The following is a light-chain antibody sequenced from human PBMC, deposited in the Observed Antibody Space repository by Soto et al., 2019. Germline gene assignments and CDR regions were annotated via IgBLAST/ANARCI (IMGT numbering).Light chain of an antibody. CDR3: SAYTSTSTLYV. V-gene: IGLV2-14*01. J-gene: IGLJ1*01. CDR1: SSDVGGYNY. Sequence: QSALTQPASVSGSPGQSITISCTGTSSDVGGYNYVSWYQQYPGKAPKLMIYEVSNRPSGVSNRFSGSKSGNTASLTISGLQAEDEGDYYCSAYTSTSTLYVFGTGTKVTVL. CDR2: EVS.